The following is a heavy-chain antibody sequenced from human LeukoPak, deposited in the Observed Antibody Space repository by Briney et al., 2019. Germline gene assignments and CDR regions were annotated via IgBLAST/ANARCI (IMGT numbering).Heavy chain of an antibody. V-gene: IGHV4-34*01. D-gene: IGHD6-6*01. CDR2: INHSGST. J-gene: IGHJ4*02. CDR1: GGSFSGYY. Sequence: PSETLSLTCAVYGGSFSGYYWSWIRQPPGKGLEWIGEINHSGSTNYNPSLKSRVTISVDTSKNQFSLKLSSVTAAGTAVYYCARSIAAVEDYWGQGTLVTVSS. CDR3: ARSIAAVEDY.